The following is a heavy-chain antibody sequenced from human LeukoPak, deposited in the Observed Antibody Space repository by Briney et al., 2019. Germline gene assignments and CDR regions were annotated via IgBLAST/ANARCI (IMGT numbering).Heavy chain of an antibody. CDR3: ARSDFAVARYYYYGMDV. CDR2: INSDGSST. J-gene: IGHJ6*02. Sequence: GGSLRLSCAASGFTFSSYWMHWVRQAPGKGLVWVSRINSDGSSTSYADSVKGRFTISRDNAKNTLYLQMNSLRAEDTAVYYCARSDFAVARYYYYGMDVWGQGTTVTXSS. CDR1: GFTFSSYW. V-gene: IGHV3-74*01. D-gene: IGHD3-3*01.